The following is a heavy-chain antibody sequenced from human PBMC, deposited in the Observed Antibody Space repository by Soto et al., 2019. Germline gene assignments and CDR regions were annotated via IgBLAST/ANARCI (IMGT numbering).Heavy chain of an antibody. CDR2: IVVGSGNT. V-gene: IGHV1-58*02. J-gene: IGHJ3*02. Sequence: SVKVSCKASGFTFTSSAMQWVRQARGQRLEWIGWIVVGSGNTNYAQKFQERVTITRDMSTSTAYMELSSLRSEDTAVYYCAAEPQGITGATDAFDIWGQGTMVTVS. CDR3: AAEPQGITGATDAFDI. CDR1: GFTFTSSA. D-gene: IGHD1-20*01.